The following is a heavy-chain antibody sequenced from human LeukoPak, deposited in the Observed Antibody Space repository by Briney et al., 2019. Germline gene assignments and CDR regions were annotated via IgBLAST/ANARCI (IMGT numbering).Heavy chain of an antibody. CDR2: ISGSGKNI. V-gene: IGHV3-48*03. CDR3: ARGRHSSGWYEPDYFDY. J-gene: IGHJ4*02. CDR1: GFTFSNYE. Sequence: GGSLRLSCAASGFTFSNYEMNWVRQAPGKGLEWVSYISGSGKNIYYADSVKGRFAISRDNAKNSLYLQMNSLRAEDTAVYYCARGRHSSGWYEPDYFDYWGQGTLVTVSS. D-gene: IGHD6-19*01.